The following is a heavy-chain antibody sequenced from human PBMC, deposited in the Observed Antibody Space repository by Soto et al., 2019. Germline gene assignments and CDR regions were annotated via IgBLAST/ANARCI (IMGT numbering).Heavy chain of an antibody. CDR2: ISSSGSTI. D-gene: IGHD2-2*01. CDR3: ARGPYCTSTSCYSF. Sequence: GGSLRLRYAAAGFTFSDYYMSWIRQAPGKGLEWVSYISSSGSTINYADSVKGRFTISRDNAKNSLYLQMNSLRAEDTAVYYCARGPYCTSTSCYSFWGQGALVTVSS. V-gene: IGHV3-11*01. CDR1: GFTFSDYY. J-gene: IGHJ4*02.